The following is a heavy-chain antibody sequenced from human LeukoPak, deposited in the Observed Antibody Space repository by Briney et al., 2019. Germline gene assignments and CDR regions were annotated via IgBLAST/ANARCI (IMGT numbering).Heavy chain of an antibody. CDR3: ARTGYSGGAI. J-gene: IGHJ3*02. D-gene: IGHD5-12*01. V-gene: IGHV4-59*01. CDR2: IYYSGST. CDR1: GGSISSYY. Sequence: SETLSLTCTVSGGSISSYYWSWIRQPPGKGLEWIGYIYYSGSTNYNPSLKSRVTISVDTSKNQFSLKLSSVTAADTTVYYCARTGYSGGAIWGQGTMVTVSS.